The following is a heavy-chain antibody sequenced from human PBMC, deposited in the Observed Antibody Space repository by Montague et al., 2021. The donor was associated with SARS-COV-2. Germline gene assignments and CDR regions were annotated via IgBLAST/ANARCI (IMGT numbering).Heavy chain of an antibody. J-gene: IGHJ6*02. CDR2: FYYIGGT. Sequence: SETLSLTCTVSGGSISSYYWSWIRQPPGKGLEWIGYFYYIGGTNYNPSLKIRVTMSLDTSTNQFSLKLTSVTAADTAVYYCARHDRVAEYDSSCYHYYYGMDFWGQGTTVTVSS. CDR1: GGSISSYY. V-gene: IGHV4-59*08. D-gene: IGHD3-22*01. CDR3: ARHDRVAEYDSSCYHYYYGMDF.